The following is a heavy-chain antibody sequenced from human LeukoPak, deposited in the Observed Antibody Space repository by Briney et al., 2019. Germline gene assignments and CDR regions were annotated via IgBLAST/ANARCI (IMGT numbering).Heavy chain of an antibody. J-gene: IGHJ4*02. CDR1: GGSISSSSYY. D-gene: IGHD1-26*01. Sequence: SETLSLTCTVSGGSISSSSYYWGWIRQPPGKGLEWIGSIYYSGSTYCNPSLKSRVTISVDTSKNQFSLKLSSVTAADTAVYYCARDTRIRGGSYSSQYYFDYWGQGTLVTVSS. V-gene: IGHV4-39*07. CDR3: ARDTRIRGGSYSSQYYFDY. CDR2: IYYSGST.